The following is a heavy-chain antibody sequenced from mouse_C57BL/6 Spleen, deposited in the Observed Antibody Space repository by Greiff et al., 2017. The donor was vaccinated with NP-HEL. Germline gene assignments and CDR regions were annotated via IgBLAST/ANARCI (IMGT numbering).Heavy chain of an antibody. CDR3: ARSGDEDYAMDY. D-gene: IGHD3-1*01. Sequence: VQLQQPGAELVMPGASVKLSCKASGYTFTSYWMHWVKQRPGQGLEWIGEIDPSDSYTNYNQKFKGKSTLTVDKSSSTAYMQLSSLTSEDSAVYYGARSGDEDYAMDYWGQGTSVTVSS. J-gene: IGHJ4*01. V-gene: IGHV1-69*01. CDR2: IDPSDSYT. CDR1: GYTFTSYW.